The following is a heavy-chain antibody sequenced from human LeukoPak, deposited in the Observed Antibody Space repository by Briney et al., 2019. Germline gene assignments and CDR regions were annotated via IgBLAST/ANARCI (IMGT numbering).Heavy chain of an antibody. CDR1: GFTFSSYW. CDR2: IKQDGSEK. V-gene: IGHV3-7*01. J-gene: IGHJ6*03. Sequence: GGSLRLSCAASGFTFSSYWMSWVRQAPGKGLEWVANIKQDGSEKYYVDSVKGRFTISRDNAKNSLYLQMNSLRAEDTAVYYCARDNCSSTSRYRRSMDVWGKGTTVTISS. CDR3: ARDNCSSTSRYRRSMDV. D-gene: IGHD2-2*01.